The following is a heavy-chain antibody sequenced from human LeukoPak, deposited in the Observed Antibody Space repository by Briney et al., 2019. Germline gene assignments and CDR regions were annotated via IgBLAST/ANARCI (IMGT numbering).Heavy chain of an antibody. D-gene: IGHD3-16*01. CDR3: ARDQGAWGYGYNFDY. CDR2: ISWNSGSI. Sequence: GGSLRLSSAASGFTFDDYAMHWVRQAPGKGLEWVSGISWNSGSIGYADSVKGRFTISRDNSKNTLHLQMISLRAEDTAVYYCARDQGAWGYGYNFDYWGQGTLVTVSS. J-gene: IGHJ4*02. V-gene: IGHV3-9*01. CDR1: GFTFDDYA.